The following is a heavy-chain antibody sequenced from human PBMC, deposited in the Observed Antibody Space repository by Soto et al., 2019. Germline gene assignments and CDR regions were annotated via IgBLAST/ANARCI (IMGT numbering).Heavy chain of an antibody. Sequence: QLQLHESGPGLVKPSETLALTCTLSGASITSTTYFWAWIRKHPGKGLEWVGSIYYSVKTHYNPSLKSRVTIALDRSKNQFSLQMRSVTAADTAVYYCANNLPRTGRFYYWGQGSLVTVSS. CDR1: GASITSTTYF. J-gene: IGHJ4*02. CDR2: IYYSVKT. V-gene: IGHV4-39*01. CDR3: ANNLPRTGRFYY.